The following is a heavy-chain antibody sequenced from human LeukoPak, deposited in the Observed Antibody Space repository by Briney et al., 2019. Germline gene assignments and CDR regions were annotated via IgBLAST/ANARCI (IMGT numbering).Heavy chain of an antibody. CDR2: IIPIFGTA. CDR1: GYTFTSYG. Sequence: ASVKVSCKASGYTFTSYGISWVRQAPGQGLEWMGGIIPIFGTANYAQKFQGRVTITADESTSTAYMELSSLRSEDTAVYYCARGADYSSDYWGQGTLVTVSS. CDR3: ARGADYSSDY. V-gene: IGHV1-69*13. J-gene: IGHJ4*02.